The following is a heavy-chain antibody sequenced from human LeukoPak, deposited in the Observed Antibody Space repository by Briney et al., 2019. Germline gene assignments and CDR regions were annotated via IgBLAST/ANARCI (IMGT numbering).Heavy chain of an antibody. V-gene: IGHV4-4*07. CDR1: GCSINTDY. J-gene: IGHJ4*02. Sequence: TSETLSLTCTVSGCSINTDYWSWIRQPAGGGLEWIGRVYTSGNTKYNASLQSRVTISIDTSTKQFFLKLSSVTAADTAVYYCARETLVGTTNYFDNWGQGTLVTVSS. CDR3: ARETLVGTTNYFDN. D-gene: IGHD1-26*01. CDR2: VYTSGNT.